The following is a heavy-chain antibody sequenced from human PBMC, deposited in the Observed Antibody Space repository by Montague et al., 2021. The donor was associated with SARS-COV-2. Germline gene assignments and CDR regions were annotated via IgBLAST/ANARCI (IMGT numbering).Heavy chain of an antibody. Sequence: SETFSLPFPFSFGSLSSYYWSWIRQPPGKGLEWIGYIYYSGSTNYNPSLKSRVTISLDTSKNQFSLKLSSVTAADTAVYYCARPSCSSTSCYGPLWYWGQGTLVTVSS. V-gene: IGHV4-59*12. CDR3: ARPSCSSTSCYGPLWY. CDR2: IYYSGST. D-gene: IGHD2-2*01. CDR1: FGSLSSYY. J-gene: IGHJ4*02.